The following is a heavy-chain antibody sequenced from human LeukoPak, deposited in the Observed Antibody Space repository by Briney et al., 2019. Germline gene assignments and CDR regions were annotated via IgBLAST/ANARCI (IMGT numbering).Heavy chain of an antibody. V-gene: IGHV3-23*01. CDR1: GFTFSSYS. D-gene: IGHD5-24*01. CDR2: ISGSGGST. Sequence: GGSLRLSCAASGFTFSSYSMNWVRQAPGKGLEWVSAISGSGGSTYYADSVKGRFTISRDNSKNTLYLQMNSLRAEDTAVYYCAKGAATTTTIENYFDYWGQGTLVTVSS. CDR3: AKGAATTTTIENYFDY. J-gene: IGHJ4*02.